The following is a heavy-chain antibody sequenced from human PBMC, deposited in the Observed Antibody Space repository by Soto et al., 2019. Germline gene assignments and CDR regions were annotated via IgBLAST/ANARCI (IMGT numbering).Heavy chain of an antibody. CDR1: GFTFSRYT. V-gene: IGHV3-23*01. D-gene: IGHD2-15*01. CDR2: ISGSSGST. CDR3: AKDSIEYCSGGSCYQPTNNWFDP. J-gene: IGHJ5*02. Sequence: GGSLTLSCAASGFTFSRYTMNWGRQAPGTGLEWVSSISGSSGSTYYADSVKGRFTISRENSKNTLYLQMNSLRAEDTAVYYCAKDSIEYCSGGSCYQPTNNWFDPWGQGTLVTVSS.